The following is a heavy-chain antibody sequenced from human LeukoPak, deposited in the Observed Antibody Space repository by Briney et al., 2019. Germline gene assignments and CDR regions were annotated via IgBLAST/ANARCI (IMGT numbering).Heavy chain of an antibody. CDR2: IYYSGST. CDR3: ARGISAAGTGAFDI. Sequence: SETLSLTCTVSGGSISSYYWSWIRQPPGKGLEWIGYIYYSGSTNYNPSLKSRVTISVDTSKNQYSLKLSSVTAADTAVYYCARGISAAGTGAFDIWGQGTMVTVSS. D-gene: IGHD6-13*01. CDR1: GGSISSYY. V-gene: IGHV4-59*01. J-gene: IGHJ3*02.